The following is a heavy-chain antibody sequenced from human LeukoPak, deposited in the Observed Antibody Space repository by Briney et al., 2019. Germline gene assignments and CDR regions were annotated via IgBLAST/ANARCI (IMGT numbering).Heavy chain of an antibody. CDR2: INHSGST. V-gene: IGHV4-34*01. D-gene: IGHD6-13*01. CDR1: GGSFSGYY. J-gene: IGHJ5*02. Sequence: SETLSLTCAVSGGSFSGYYWSWIRQPPGKGLEWIGEINHSGSTNYNPSLKSRVTISVDTSKNQFSLKLSSVTAADTAVYYCARRSSVYSNRWFDPWGQGTLVTVSS. CDR3: ARRSSVYSNRWFDP.